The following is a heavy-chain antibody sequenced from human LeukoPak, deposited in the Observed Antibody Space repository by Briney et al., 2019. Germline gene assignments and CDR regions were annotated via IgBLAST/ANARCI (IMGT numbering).Heavy chain of an antibody. D-gene: IGHD3-3*01. CDR1: GFTFGDSG. CDR2: MRSKSYGGPP. CDR3: TRAHDYDFRLDS. J-gene: IGHJ4*02. V-gene: IGHV3-49*04. Sequence: GGSLRLSCTGSGFTFGDSGINWVRQAPGKGLEWVGFMRSKSYGGPPQYAAPVRGRFTISRDDSKSIAYLQMNSLEIEDTALYYCTRAHDYDFRLDSWGQGTLVTVSS.